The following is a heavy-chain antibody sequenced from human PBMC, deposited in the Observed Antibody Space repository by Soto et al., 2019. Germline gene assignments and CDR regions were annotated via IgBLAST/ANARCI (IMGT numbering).Heavy chain of an antibody. CDR3: NTDGLYSEGFDY. D-gene: IGHD1-26*01. J-gene: IGHJ4*02. V-gene: IGHV3-15*01. Sequence: GSLRPSCAASGFTFSHAWMSWVRQAPRKGLEWVGRIKSKTYGEATDDAAPVTGRITISRDDSKNTLYQQMNSMKTEDTALYYCNTDGLYSEGFDYWGQGALVTVSS. CDR2: IKSKTYGEAT. CDR1: GFTFSHAW.